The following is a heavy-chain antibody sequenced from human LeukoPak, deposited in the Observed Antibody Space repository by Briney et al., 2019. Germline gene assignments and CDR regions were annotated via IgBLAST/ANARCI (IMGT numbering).Heavy chain of an antibody. CDR2: IIPILGIA. CDR1: GGTFSSYA. Sequence: SVKVSCKASGGTFSSYAISWVRQAPGQGLEWMGRIIPILGIANYAQKFQGRVTITADKSTSTAYMELSSLRSEDTAVYYCASGLGGDSYDAFDIWGQGTMVTVSS. CDR3: ASGLGGDSYDAFDI. D-gene: IGHD2-21*02. J-gene: IGHJ3*02. V-gene: IGHV1-69*04.